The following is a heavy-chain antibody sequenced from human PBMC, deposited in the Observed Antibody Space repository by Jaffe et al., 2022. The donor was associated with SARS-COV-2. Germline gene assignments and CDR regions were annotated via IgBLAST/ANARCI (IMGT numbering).Heavy chain of an antibody. J-gene: IGHJ4*02. CDR2: ISGNGDIT. Sequence: EVQLVQSGGGLVQPGGSLRLSCSASGFTFSSYVMHWVRQAPGKGLQSVSSISGNGDITYYADSVKGRFTISRDNSKNTLYLQMSSLRAEDTAVYYCVNRITMIYWGQGTLVTVSS. D-gene: IGHD3-22*01. CDR1: GFTFSSYV. CDR3: VNRITMIY. V-gene: IGHV3-64D*09.